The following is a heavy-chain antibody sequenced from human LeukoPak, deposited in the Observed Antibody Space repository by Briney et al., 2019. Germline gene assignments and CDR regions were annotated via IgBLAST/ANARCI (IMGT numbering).Heavy chain of an antibody. D-gene: IGHD3-3*01. CDR1: GFTFSSYW. CDR2: IKQDGSEK. J-gene: IGHJ4*02. V-gene: IGHV3-7*01. Sequence: GGSLRLSCAASGFTFSSYWMSWVRQAPGKGLEWVANIKQDGSEKYYVDSVKGRFTISRDNAKNSLYLQMNSLRAEGTAVYYCARDTTIFGVVIISLDYWGQGTLVTVSS. CDR3: ARDTTIFGVVIISLDY.